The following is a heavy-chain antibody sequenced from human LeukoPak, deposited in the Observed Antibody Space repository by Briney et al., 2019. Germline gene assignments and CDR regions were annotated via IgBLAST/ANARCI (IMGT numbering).Heavy chain of an antibody. J-gene: IGHJ4*02. Sequence: PGRSLRLSCAASGFTFSSYGMHWVRQAPGKGLEWVAVIWYDGSNKYYADSVKGRFTISGDNSKNTLYLQMNSLRAEDTAVYYCAKDHYGSGNYIDYWGQGTLVTVSS. CDR2: IWYDGSNK. D-gene: IGHD3-10*01. CDR1: GFTFSSYG. V-gene: IGHV3-33*06. CDR3: AKDHYGSGNYIDY.